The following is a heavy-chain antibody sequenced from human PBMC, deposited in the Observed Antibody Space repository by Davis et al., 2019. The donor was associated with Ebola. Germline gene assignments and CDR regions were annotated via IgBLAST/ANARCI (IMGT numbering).Heavy chain of an antibody. CDR1: GGSVSSGGHY. J-gene: IGHJ4*02. D-gene: IGHD3-10*01. Sequence: GSLRLSCTVSGGSVSSGGHYWSWIRQPPGKGLEWIAYIYYSGSTHYNPSLKSRATISVDRSRNQFSLRLSSVTAADTAVYYCARDAVVSRGELDFWGQGTLVTVSS. CDR3: ARDAVVSRGELDF. V-gene: IGHV4-61*08. CDR2: IYYSGST.